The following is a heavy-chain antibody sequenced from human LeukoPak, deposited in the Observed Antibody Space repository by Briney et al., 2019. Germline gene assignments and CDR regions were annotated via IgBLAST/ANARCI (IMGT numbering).Heavy chain of an antibody. V-gene: IGHV1-18*01. CDR3: ARDQHRLDDFWSGYPPTPFDY. Sequence: ASVKVSCKASGYTFTSYGISWVRQAPGQGLEWMGWISAYNGNTNYAQKLQGRVTMTTDTSTSTAYMELRSLRSDDTAVYHCARDQHRLDDFWSGYPPTPFDYWGQGTLVTVSS. CDR2: ISAYNGNT. J-gene: IGHJ4*02. D-gene: IGHD3-3*01. CDR1: GYTFTSYG.